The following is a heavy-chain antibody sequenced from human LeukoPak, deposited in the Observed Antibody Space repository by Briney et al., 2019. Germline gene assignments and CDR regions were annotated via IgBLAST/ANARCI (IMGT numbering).Heavy chain of an antibody. V-gene: IGHV3-23*01. CDR1: GFIFSNYA. D-gene: IGHD2-21*01. Sequence: GGSLRLSCEGSGFIFSNYAMSWVRQAPGKGPEWVSGISASGGRTHYADSVKGRFIISRDSSKNTVLPQMNSLRVEDTALYYCGKDPNGDWVGGFDIWGQGTMVTVSS. CDR2: ISASGGRT. CDR3: GKDPNGDWVGGFDI. J-gene: IGHJ3*02.